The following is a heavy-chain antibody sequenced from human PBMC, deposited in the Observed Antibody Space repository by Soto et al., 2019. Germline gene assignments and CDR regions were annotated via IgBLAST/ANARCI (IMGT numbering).Heavy chain of an antibody. V-gene: IGHV4-59*08. CDR1: GFSITSHY. CDR2: MHHSGST. CDR3: ARGISATVTSGVHFDY. D-gene: IGHD4-17*01. J-gene: IGHJ4*02. Sequence: SETLSLTCTVSGFSITSHYWSWIRQSPGKGLEWIAYMHHSGSTNYNPSLKSRVTVSIDTSKSQVSLRLSSVTAADTAVYYCARGISATVTSGVHFDYWGQGTLVTV.